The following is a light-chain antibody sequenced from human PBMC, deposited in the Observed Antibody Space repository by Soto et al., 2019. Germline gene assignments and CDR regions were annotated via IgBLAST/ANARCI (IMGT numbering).Light chain of an antibody. CDR2: DAS. J-gene: IGKJ3*01. Sequence: DIQMTQSPSSLSASVGDRVTITCQASQDIGNFLNWYQQKPGKAPKLLIYDASNLETGVPSRLSGSGTCPDFTLTITGPHPEDIATHYCQQYHNLPPFTFRPGTKVDIK. V-gene: IGKV1-33*01. CDR3: QQYHNLPPFT. CDR1: QDIGNF.